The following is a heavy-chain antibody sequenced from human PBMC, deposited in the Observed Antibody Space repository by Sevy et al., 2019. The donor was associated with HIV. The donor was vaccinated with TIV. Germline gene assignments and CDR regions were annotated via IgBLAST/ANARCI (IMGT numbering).Heavy chain of an antibody. J-gene: IGHJ6*02. Sequence: GGSLRLSCAASGFTFSSYEMNWVRQAPGKGLEWVSYISSSGSTIYYADSVKGRFTISRDNAKNSLYLQMNSLRAEDTAVYYCARDCEYSRSYYYGMDVWGQGTTVTVSS. CDR3: ARDCEYSRSYYYGMDV. D-gene: IGHD2-15*01. V-gene: IGHV3-48*03. CDR1: GFTFSSYE. CDR2: ISSSGSTI.